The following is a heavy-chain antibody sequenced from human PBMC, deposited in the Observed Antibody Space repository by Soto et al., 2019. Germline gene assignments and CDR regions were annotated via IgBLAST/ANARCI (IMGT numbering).Heavy chain of an antibody. V-gene: IGHV1-58*01. CDR3: AAAMELLRTRDAFDI. J-gene: IGHJ3*02. Sequence: QMQLVQSGPEVKKPGTSVKVSCKASGFTFTSSAVQWVRQARGQRLEWIGWIVVGSGNTNYAQKFQERVTITRDMSTSTAYMELSSLRSEDTAVYYCAAAMELLRTRDAFDIWGQGTMVTVSS. CDR2: IVVGSGNT. D-gene: IGHD1-26*01. CDR1: GFTFTSSA.